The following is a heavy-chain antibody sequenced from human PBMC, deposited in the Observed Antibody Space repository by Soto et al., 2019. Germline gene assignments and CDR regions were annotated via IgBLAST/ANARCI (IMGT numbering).Heavy chain of an antibody. D-gene: IGHD3-22*01. J-gene: IGHJ4*02. Sequence: QVQLVQSGAEVKKPGASVKVSCKASGYTFITYGVSWVRQAPGQGLDWLGWISTYNGNTRYAERLQGRVTMTTDTTTNTAYMALRNLRSDDTAVYCCARGPKDYYDNSANYFLDYWGQGTLVTVSS. CDR1: GYTFITYG. CDR3: ARGPKDYYDNSANYFLDY. CDR2: ISTYNGNT. V-gene: IGHV1-18*01.